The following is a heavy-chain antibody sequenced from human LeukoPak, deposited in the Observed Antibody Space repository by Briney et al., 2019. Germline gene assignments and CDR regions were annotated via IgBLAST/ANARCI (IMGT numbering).Heavy chain of an antibody. Sequence: PSETLSLTCTVSGGSISSSSYYWGWIRQPPGKGLGWIGSIYYSGSTYYNPSLKSRVTISVDTSKNQFSLKLSSVTAADTAVYYCAREGRFLEWLSNYWGQGTLVTVSS. J-gene: IGHJ4*02. CDR2: IYYSGST. V-gene: IGHV4-39*02. D-gene: IGHD3-3*01. CDR1: GGSISSSSYY. CDR3: AREGRFLEWLSNY.